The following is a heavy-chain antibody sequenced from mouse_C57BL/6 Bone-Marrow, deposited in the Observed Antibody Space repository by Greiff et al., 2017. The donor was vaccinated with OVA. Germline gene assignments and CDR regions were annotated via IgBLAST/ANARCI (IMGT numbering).Heavy chain of an antibody. Sequence: VQLQESGPGLVKPSQSLSLTCSVTGYSITSGYYWNWIRQFPGNKLEWMGYISYDGSNNYNPSLKNRISITRDTSKNQFFLKLNSVTTEDTATYYCARDPTAQAKGLYAMDYWGQGTSVTVSS. CDR2: ISYDGSN. D-gene: IGHD3-2*02. CDR3: ARDPTAQAKGLYAMDY. V-gene: IGHV3-6*01. CDR1: GYSITSGYY. J-gene: IGHJ4*01.